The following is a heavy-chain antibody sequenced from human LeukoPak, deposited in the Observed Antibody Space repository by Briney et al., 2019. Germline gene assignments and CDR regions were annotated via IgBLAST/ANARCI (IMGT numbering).Heavy chain of an antibody. V-gene: IGHV1-24*01. CDR2: FDPEDGET. CDR1: GYTLTELS. J-gene: IGHJ4*02. CDR3: ATVSRQRWLQLPSDY. Sequence: GASVKVSCKVCGYTLTELSMHWVRQAPGKGLEWMGRFDPEDGETIYAQKFQGRVTMTEDTSTDTAYMELSSLRSEDTAVYYCATVSRQRWLQLPSDYWGQGTLVTVSS. D-gene: IGHD5-24*01.